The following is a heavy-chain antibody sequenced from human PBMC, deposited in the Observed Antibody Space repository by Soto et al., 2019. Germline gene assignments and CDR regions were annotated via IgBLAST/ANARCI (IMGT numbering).Heavy chain of an antibody. CDR3: AREFGRDNYYYYGMDV. CDR2: IIPIFGTA. D-gene: IGHD3-16*01. Sequence: GASVKVSCKASGGTFSSYAISWVRQAPGQGLEWMGGIIPIFGTANYAQKFQGRVTITTDESTSTAYMELSSLRSEDTAVYYCAREFGRDNYYYYGMDVWGQGTTVTVSS. CDR1: GGTFSSYA. V-gene: IGHV1-69*05. J-gene: IGHJ6*02.